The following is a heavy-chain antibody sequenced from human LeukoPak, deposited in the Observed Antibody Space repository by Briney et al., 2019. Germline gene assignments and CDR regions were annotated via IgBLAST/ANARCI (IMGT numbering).Heavy chain of an antibody. Sequence: PGGSLRLSCAASGFTFSSYNMNWVRQAPGKGLEWVSAISGSGGSTYYADSVKGRFTISRDNSKNTLYLQMNSLRAEDTAVYYCAKEYGYTYGEFDYWGQGTLVTVSS. CDR3: AKEYGYTYGEFDY. CDR1: GFTFSSYN. D-gene: IGHD5-18*01. V-gene: IGHV3-23*01. J-gene: IGHJ4*02. CDR2: ISGSGGST.